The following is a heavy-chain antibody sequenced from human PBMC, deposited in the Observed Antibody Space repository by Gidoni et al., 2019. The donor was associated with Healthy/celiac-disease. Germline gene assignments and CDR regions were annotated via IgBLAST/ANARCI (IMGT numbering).Heavy chain of an antibody. V-gene: IGHV1-46*01. Sequence: QVQLVQSGAEVKKPGASVKVSCTASGFTFTSYYMHWVRQAPGQGLEWMGIINPSGGSTSYAQKFQGRVTMTRDTSTSTVYMELSSLRSEDTAVYYCARDGGDDYPLYYFDYWGQGTLVTVSS. CDR3: ARDGGDDYPLYYFDY. J-gene: IGHJ4*02. D-gene: IGHD4-17*01. CDR1: GFTFTSYY. CDR2: INPSGGST.